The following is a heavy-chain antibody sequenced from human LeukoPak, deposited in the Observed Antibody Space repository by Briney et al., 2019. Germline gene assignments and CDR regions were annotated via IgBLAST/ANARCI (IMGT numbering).Heavy chain of an antibody. J-gene: IGHJ4*02. CDR3: ARDDHNWNDIDY. V-gene: IGHV3-21*01. CDR2: ISSSSSYI. Sequence: GGSLRPSCAASGFTFSSYSMNWVRQAPGKGLEWVSSISSSSSYIYYADSVKGRFTISRDNAKNSLYLQMNSLRAEDTAVYYCARDDHNWNDIDYWGQGTLVTVSS. CDR1: GFTFSSYS. D-gene: IGHD1-20*01.